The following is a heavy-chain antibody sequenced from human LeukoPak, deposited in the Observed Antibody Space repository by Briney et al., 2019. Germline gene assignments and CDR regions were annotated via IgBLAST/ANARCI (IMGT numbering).Heavy chain of an antibody. J-gene: IGHJ3*02. CDR1: GGSISSGGYY. D-gene: IGHD2-21*01. V-gene: IGHV4-31*03. Sequence: PSETLSLTCTVSGGSISSGGYYWSWLRQHPGKGLEWIGYIYYSGSTYYNPSLKSRVTISVDTSKNQFSLKLSSVTAADTAVYYCARAVVVPPSAFDIWGQGTMVTVSS. CDR2: IYYSGST. CDR3: ARAVVVPPSAFDI.